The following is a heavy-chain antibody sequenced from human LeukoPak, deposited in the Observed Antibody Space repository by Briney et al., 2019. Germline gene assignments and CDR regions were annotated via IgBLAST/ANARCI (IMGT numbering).Heavy chain of an antibody. CDR1: GFTFSSYA. J-gene: IGHJ4*02. V-gene: IGHV3-23*01. CDR2: ISGSGGST. CDR3: AKGNAPFTTTPFDY. D-gene: IGHD1-1*01. Sequence: GGSLRLSCAASGFTFSSYAMSWVRQAPGKGLEWVSAISGSGGSTYYADSVKGRFIISRDNSKNTLYLQMNSLRAEDTAVYYCAKGNAPFTTTPFDYWGQGTLVTVSS.